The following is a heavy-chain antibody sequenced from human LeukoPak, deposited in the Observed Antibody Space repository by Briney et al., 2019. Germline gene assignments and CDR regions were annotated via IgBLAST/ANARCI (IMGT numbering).Heavy chain of an antibody. D-gene: IGHD3-22*01. CDR2: ISAYNGNT. J-gene: IGHJ4*02. CDR1: GYTFTSYG. Sequence: ASVKVSCKASGYTFTSYGISWVRQAPGQGLVWMGWISAYNGNTNYAQKLQGRVTMTTDTSTSTAYMELRSLRSDDTAVYYCARDRYYDSSGYFWGQGTLVTVSS. V-gene: IGHV1-18*01. CDR3: ARDRYYDSSGYF.